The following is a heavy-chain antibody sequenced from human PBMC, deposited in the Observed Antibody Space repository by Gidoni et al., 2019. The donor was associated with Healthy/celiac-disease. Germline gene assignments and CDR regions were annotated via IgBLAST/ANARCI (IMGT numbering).Heavy chain of an antibody. CDR1: GCTFTGYY. CDR3: ARLLQKVYGEEGDY. J-gene: IGHJ4*02. V-gene: IGHV1-2*06. CDR2: INPNSGDT. D-gene: IGHD2-8*01. Sequence: QVQFVQPGAAVKKPAASVKVPCMATGCTFTGYYMLWVRQAPGQGLEWMGRINPNSGDTNNAQKYQGRVTMTKDTTNSTAYMVLSRLRADDAAEYYCARLLQKVYGEEGDYWGQGTLVTVSS.